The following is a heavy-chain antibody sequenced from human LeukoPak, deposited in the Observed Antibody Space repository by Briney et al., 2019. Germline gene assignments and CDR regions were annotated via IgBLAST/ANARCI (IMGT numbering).Heavy chain of an antibody. CDR1: GFTFSSYS. V-gene: IGHV3-21*01. CDR2: ISSSSSYI. Sequence: AGGSLRLSCAASGFTFSSYSMNWVRQAPGKGLAWVSSISSSSSYIYYADSVKGRFTISRDNAKNSLYLQMNSLRAEDTAVYYCARRAGSGSRFTHYYYYYYMDVWDKGTTVTISS. D-gene: IGHD3-10*01. J-gene: IGHJ6*03. CDR3: ARRAGSGSRFTHYYYYYYMDV.